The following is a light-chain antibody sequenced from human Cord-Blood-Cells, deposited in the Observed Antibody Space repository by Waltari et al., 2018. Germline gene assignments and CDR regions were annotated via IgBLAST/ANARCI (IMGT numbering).Light chain of an antibody. CDR1: SSAVGGYNS. J-gene: IGLJ1*01. V-gene: IGLV2-14*01. CDR2: EVS. Sequence: QSALTQPASVSGSPGQSITTSCPGTSSAVGGYNSVSWYQQHPGKAPKLMIYEVSNRPSGVSNRFSGSKSGNTASLTISGLQAEDEADYYCSSYTSSSTYVFGTGTKVTVL. CDR3: SSYTSSSTYV.